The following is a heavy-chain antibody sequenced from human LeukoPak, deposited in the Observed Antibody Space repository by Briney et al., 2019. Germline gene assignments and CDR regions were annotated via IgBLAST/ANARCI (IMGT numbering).Heavy chain of an antibody. D-gene: IGHD4-23*01. CDR2: ISSSSSYI. CDR3: ARDHAVVTPDGY. J-gene: IGHJ4*02. Sequence: GGSLRLSCAASGFTFSSYSMNWVRQAPGKGLEWVSSISSSSSYIYYADSVKGRFTISRDNAKNSLYLQMNSLRAEDTAVYYCARDHAVVTPDGYWGQGTLVTVSP. CDR1: GFTFSSYS. V-gene: IGHV3-21*01.